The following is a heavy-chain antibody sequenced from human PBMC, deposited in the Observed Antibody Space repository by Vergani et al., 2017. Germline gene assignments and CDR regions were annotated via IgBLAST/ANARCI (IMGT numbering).Heavy chain of an antibody. CDR1: GYSISSGYY. J-gene: IGHJ6*02. CDR3: ARDGYSSGWYGDSDYDYGMDV. Sequence: QVQLQESGPGLVKPSETLSLTCTVSGYSISSGYYWGWIRQPPGKGLEWIGSIYHSGSTYYNPSLKSRVTISVDTAKNQFSLKLSSVTAADTAVYYCARDGYSSGWYGDSDYDYGMDVWGQGTTVTVSS. CDR2: IYHSGST. D-gene: IGHD6-19*01. V-gene: IGHV4-38-2*02.